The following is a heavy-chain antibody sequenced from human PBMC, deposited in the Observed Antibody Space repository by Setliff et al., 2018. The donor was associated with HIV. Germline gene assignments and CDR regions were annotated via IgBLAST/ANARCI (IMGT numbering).Heavy chain of an antibody. CDR2: IWFDGRSK. V-gene: IGHV3-33*08. CDR1: GFTFRNFG. J-gene: IGHJ4*02. D-gene: IGHD6-13*01. CDR3: VRVYRAGSWDY. Sequence: PGGSLRLSCAASGFTFRNFGMHWVRQAPGKGLEWVAVIWFDGRSKYYADSVKGRFTTSRDNAKNSLYLQMNSLRAEDTAVYYCVRVYRAGSWDYWGQGTLVTVSS.